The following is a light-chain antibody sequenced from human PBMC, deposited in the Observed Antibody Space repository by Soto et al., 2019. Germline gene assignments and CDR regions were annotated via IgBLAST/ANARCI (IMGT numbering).Light chain of an antibody. J-gene: IGLJ1*01. CDR1: NSDLGGYNF. CDR3: CSYAGSYTYV. V-gene: IGLV2-11*01. CDR2: DVR. Sequence: QSALTQPRSVSGSPGQSVTISCTGTNSDLGGYNFVSWYQQHPGKAPKLMIYDVRKRPSGVPDRFSGSKSGNTASLTISGLQAEDEADYYCCSYAGSYTYVFGTGTKLTVL.